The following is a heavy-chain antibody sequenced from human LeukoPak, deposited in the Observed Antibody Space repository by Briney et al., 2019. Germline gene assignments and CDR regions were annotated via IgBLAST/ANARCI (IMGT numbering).Heavy chain of an antibody. CDR1: GFTFSDYY. CDR3: ARGYDSSGYNWFDP. D-gene: IGHD3-22*01. V-gene: IGHV3-11*01. CDR2: ISSSGSTI. Sequence: GGSLRLSCAASGFTFSDYYMTWIRQAPGKGLEWVSYISSSGSTIYYADSVKSRFTISRDNAKNSLYLQMNSLGAEDTAVYYCARGYDSSGYNWFDPWGQGTLVTVSS. J-gene: IGHJ5*02.